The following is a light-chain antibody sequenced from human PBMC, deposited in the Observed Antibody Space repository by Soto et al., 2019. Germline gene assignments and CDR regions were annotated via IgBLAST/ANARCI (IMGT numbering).Light chain of an antibody. CDR2: EVS. CDR3: CSYRSSSTLV. CDR1: SSDICAYKY. V-gene: IGLV2-14*01. J-gene: IGLJ2*01. Sequence: QSALTQPASVSGSPGQSVTISCTGTSSDICAYKYVSWYQHHPGKSPRLLIYEVSNRPSGVSNRFSASKSGNTASLTISGLQAEDEADYYCCSYRSSSTLVFGGGTKGTVL.